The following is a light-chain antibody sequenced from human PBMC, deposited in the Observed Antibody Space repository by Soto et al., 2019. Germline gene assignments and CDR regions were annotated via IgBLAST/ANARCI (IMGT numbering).Light chain of an antibody. CDR2: DVS. J-gene: IGKJ1*01. CDR1: QSVSSNY. V-gene: IGKV3-20*01. Sequence: DIVLTQSPGTLSWSAGARATLSCRSSQSVSSNYLAWYQQKPDQAPRLVIYDVSGRATGIPDRFSGSGSGTDFTLTISRLEPEDSAVYYCQQYGISPTFGQGTKVEIK. CDR3: QQYGISPT.